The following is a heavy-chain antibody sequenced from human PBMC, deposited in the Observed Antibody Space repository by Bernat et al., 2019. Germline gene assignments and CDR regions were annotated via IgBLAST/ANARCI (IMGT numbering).Heavy chain of an antibody. CDR2: ISGSGGST. J-gene: IGHJ6*03. CDR1: GFTFSSYA. V-gene: IGHV3-23*01. D-gene: IGHD6-19*01. Sequence: EVQLLESGGGLVQPGGSLRLSCAASGFTFSSYAMSWVRQAPGKGLEWVSVISGSGGSTYYAGSVKGRFTISRDKSKNTLYLQMNSLRAEDTAVYYCAKGGAGSLTYYYYYYMDVWGKGTTVTVSS. CDR3: AKGGAGSLTYYYYYYMDV.